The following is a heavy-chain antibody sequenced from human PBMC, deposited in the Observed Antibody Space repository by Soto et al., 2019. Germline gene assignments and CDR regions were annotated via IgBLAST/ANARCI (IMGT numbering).Heavy chain of an antibody. J-gene: IGHJ6*02. CDR1: GGSISSYY. CDR2: IYYSGST. CDR3: ARSIWDYYYGMDV. V-gene: IGHV4-59*01. D-gene: IGHD3-10*01. Sequence: WETLSLTCTVSGGSISSYYWSWIRQPPGKGLEWIGYIYYSGSTNYNPSLKSRVTISVDTSKNQFSLKLSSVTAADTAVYYCARSIWDYYYGMDVWGQGTTVTVSS.